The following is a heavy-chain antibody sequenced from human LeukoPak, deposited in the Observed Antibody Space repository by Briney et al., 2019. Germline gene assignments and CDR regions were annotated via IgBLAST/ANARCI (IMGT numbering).Heavy chain of an antibody. CDR1: GFTFSSYA. V-gene: IGHV3-23*01. CDR2: ISGSGGST. Sequence: GGSLRLSCAASGFTFSSYAMSWVRQAPGKGLEWVSAISGSGGSTYYADSVKGRFTISRDNSKNTLYLQMNSLRAEDTAVYYCAQGNRKAAATYQFDYWGQGTLVTVSS. J-gene: IGHJ4*02. CDR3: AQGNRKAAATYQFDY. D-gene: IGHD6-13*01.